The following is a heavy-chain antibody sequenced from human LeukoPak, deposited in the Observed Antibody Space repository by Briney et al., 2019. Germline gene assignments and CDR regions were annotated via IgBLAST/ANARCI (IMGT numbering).Heavy chain of an antibody. J-gene: IGHJ4*02. CDR1: GYTFIGYN. V-gene: IGHV1-2*02. D-gene: IGHD1-7*01. CDR2: INPNTGDT. CDR3: TRDNGNFNVDY. Sequence: ASVEVSCKASGYTFIGYNMQWVRQAPGQGLEWMGWINPNTGDTNYAQKFQGRVTMTWDTSITTVYMELSRLGTDDTAVYYCTRDNGNFNVDYWGQGTLVTVSS.